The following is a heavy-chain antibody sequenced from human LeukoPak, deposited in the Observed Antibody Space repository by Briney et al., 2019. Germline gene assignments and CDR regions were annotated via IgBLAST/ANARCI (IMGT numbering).Heavy chain of an antibody. Sequence: PGGSLRLSCAASGFTFSSYAMSWVRQAPGKGLEWVSAISGSGGSTYYADSVKGRFTISRDNSKNTLYLQMNSLRAEDTAVYYCAKPRIRLGYYYDSSGYDYWGQGTLVTVSS. CDR2: ISGSGGST. CDR3: AKPRIRLGYYYDSSGYDY. D-gene: IGHD3-22*01. CDR1: GFTFSSYA. V-gene: IGHV3-23*01. J-gene: IGHJ4*02.